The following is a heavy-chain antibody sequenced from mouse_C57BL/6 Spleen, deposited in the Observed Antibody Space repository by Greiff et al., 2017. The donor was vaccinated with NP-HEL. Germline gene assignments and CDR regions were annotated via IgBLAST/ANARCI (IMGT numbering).Heavy chain of an antibody. Sequence: EVQVVESGGGLVKPGGSLKLSCAASGFTFSDYGMHWVRQAPEKGLEWVAYISSGSSTTYYADKVKGRFTISRDNAKTTLFLQMTSLRSEDTAMYYCARGRTYYAAMDYWGQGTSVTVSS. D-gene: IGHD1-1*01. CDR3: ARGRTYYAAMDY. CDR1: GFTFSDYG. V-gene: IGHV5-17*01. J-gene: IGHJ4*01. CDR2: ISSGSSTT.